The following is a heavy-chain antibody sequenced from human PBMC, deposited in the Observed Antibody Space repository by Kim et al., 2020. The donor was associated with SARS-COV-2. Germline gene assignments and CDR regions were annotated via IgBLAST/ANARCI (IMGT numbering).Heavy chain of an antibody. CDR2: IIPILGIA. CDR3: TSPRPDYYGSGTRDYSYFRMVV. J-gene: IGHJ6*02. CDR1: GGTFSSYA. V-gene: IGHV1-69*04. Sequence: SVKVSCKASGGTFSSYAINWVRQAPGQGLEWMGRIIPILGIANFAQKFQGRVTITADKSTTTAYMELSSLRSEDTAVYYCTSPRPDYYGSGTRDYSYFRMVVGGQGPTVTVSS. D-gene: IGHD3-10*01.